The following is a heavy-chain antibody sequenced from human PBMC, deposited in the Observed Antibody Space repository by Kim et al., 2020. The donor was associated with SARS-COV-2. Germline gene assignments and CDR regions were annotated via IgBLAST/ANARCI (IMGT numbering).Heavy chain of an antibody. J-gene: IGHJ4*02. CDR1: GYTFTSYN. CDR2: INVGYGNT. CDR3: ARDGTTRSGGYYSDY. V-gene: IGHV1-3*01. Sequence: ASVKVSCKASGYTFTSYNMHWVRQAPGQGLEWMGWINVGYGNTKYLQKFQGIITISRDTSASSAYMDLSSLRSEDTAVYYCARDGTTRSGGYYSDYWGQGTLVTVSS. D-gene: IGHD1-1*01.